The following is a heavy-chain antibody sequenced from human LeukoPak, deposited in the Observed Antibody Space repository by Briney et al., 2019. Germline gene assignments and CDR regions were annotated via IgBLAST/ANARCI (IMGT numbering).Heavy chain of an antibody. Sequence: ASVKVSCTASGYTFTSYGISWVRQAPGQGLEWMGWISAYNGNTNYAQNLQGRVTMTTDTSTTTAYMELRSLISDDTAVYYCARDAADRGGYYRIWGQGTLVTVSS. CDR2: ISAYNGNT. CDR3: ARDAADRGGYYRI. CDR1: GYTFTSYG. D-gene: IGHD3-22*01. V-gene: IGHV1-18*01. J-gene: IGHJ4*02.